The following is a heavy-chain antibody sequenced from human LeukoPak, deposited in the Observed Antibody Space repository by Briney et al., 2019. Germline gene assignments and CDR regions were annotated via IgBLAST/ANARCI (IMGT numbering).Heavy chain of an antibody. CDR3: AREVEMARIDN. V-gene: IGHV3-66*01. Sequence: PGGSLRLSCAASGFTVSSNYMSWVRQAPGKGLECVSVIYSGGGTYYADSVKGRFTISRDNSKNTLYLQMNSLRAEDTAVYYCAREVEMARIDNWGQGTLFTVSS. J-gene: IGHJ4*02. D-gene: IGHD5-24*01. CDR1: GFTVSSNY. CDR2: IYSGGGT.